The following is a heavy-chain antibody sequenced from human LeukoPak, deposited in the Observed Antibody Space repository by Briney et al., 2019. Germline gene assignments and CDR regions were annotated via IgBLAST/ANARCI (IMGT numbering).Heavy chain of an antibody. D-gene: IGHD1-7*01. CDR2: ISGSGGST. J-gene: IGHJ6*02. CDR1: GFTVSSNY. CDR3: VKDCAKTTCHYYYYYGMDV. Sequence: GGSLRLTCAASGFTVSSNYMSWVRQAPGKGLEWVSAISGSGGSTYYADSVKGRFTISRDNSKNTLYLQMNSLRAEDTAVYYAVKDCAKTTCHYYYYYGMDVWGQGTTVTVSS. V-gene: IGHV3-23*01.